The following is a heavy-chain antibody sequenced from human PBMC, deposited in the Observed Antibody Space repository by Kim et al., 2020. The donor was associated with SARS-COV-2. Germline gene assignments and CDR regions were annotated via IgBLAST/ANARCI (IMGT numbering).Heavy chain of an antibody. D-gene: IGHD3-10*01. CDR2: INGVGSNT. CDR3: AKDSSHYCLFHY. CDR1: GISFNSYA. J-gene: IGHJ4*02. V-gene: IGHV3-23*01. Sequence: GGSLRLSCVASGISFNSYAMSWVRQAPGKGLEWVSAINGVGSNTFYANSVKGRFTISRDNSKNTLYLHMNGLRPEDTAVYFCAKDSSHYCLFHYWGQGTPVPVSS.